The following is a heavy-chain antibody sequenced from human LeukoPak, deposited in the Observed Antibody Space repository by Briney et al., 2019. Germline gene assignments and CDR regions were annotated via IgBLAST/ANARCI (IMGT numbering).Heavy chain of an antibody. CDR1: GGSISSSSYY. CDR3: ARGRVDPPFNWFDP. V-gene: IGHV4-39*07. CDR2: IYYSGST. J-gene: IGHJ5*02. Sequence: SETLSLTCTVSGGSISSSSYYWGWIRQPPGKGLEWIGSIYYSGSTYYNPSLKSRVTISVDTSKNQFSLKLSSVTAAVTAVYYCARGRVDPPFNWFDPWGQGTLVTVSS. D-gene: IGHD5-12*01.